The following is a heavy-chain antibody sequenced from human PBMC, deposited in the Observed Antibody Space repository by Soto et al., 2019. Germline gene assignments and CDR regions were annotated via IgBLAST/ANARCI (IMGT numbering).Heavy chain of an antibody. D-gene: IGHD2-15*01. J-gene: IGHJ5*02. CDR2: ISANNGNT. CDR1: GYTFTSYG. V-gene: IGHV1-18*01. Sequence: QVQLVQSGAEVKKPGASVKVSCKASGYTFTSYGISWVRQAPGQGLEWMGWISANNGNTKYAQNFQGRVTMTTDTSTSTAYMELRSLRSADKAVYYCARAYSPGLFDPWGQGTLVTVSS. CDR3: ARAYSPGLFDP.